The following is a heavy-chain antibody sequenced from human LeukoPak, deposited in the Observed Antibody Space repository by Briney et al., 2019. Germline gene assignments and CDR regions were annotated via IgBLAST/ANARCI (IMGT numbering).Heavy chain of an antibody. CDR2: INSDGSST. D-gene: IGHD3-16*01. J-gene: IGHJ6*02. Sequence: PGRSLRLSCAASGFTFSSYWMHWVRQAPGKGLVWVSRINSDGSSTSYADSVKGRFTISRDNAKNTLYLQMNSLRAEDTAVYYCARGVLNYDYVWGSYYYYYYGMDVWGQGTTVTVSS. CDR1: GFTFSSYW. CDR3: ARGVLNYDYVWGSYYYYYYGMDV. V-gene: IGHV3-74*01.